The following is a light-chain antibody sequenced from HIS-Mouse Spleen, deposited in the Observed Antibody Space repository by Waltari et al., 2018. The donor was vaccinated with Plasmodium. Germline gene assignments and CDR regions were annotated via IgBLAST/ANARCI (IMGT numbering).Light chain of an antibody. J-gene: IGKJ1*01. V-gene: IGKV3-15*01. CDR2: GAS. Sequence: EIVMTQSPATLSVSPGERATLSCRASQSVSSNLAWSQQKPGQAPRLLIYGASTRATGIPARFSGRGSGTEFTLTISSMQSEDFAVYYCQQYNNWPRGTFGQGTKVEIK. CDR1: QSVSSN. CDR3: QQYNNWPRGT.